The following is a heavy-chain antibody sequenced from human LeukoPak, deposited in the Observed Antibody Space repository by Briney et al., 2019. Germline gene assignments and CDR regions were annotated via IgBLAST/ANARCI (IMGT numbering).Heavy chain of an antibody. CDR3: TRERRGSYYAFEY. J-gene: IGHJ4*02. CDR1: GFTVSDYH. V-gene: IGHV3-11*01. D-gene: IGHD3-16*01. Sequence: GGSLRLSCAASGFTVSDYHMSWVRQAPGRGLDWISYITSSGRSTNHADSVKGRFTISRDNAKNSVVLQMSSLTVEDTAVYYCTRERRGSYYAFEYWGQRALVTVSS. CDR2: ITSSGRST.